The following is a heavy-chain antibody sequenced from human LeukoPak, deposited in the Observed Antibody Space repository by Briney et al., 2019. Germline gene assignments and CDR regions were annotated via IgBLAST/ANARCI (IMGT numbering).Heavy chain of an antibody. Sequence: GSSVKVSCKASGDTFSSYAISWVRQALGQGLEWMGGIIPLFGTANYAQKFQGRVTIIADDSTSTAYMELSSLRSDDTAVYYCARGGMAHEYQVLKVDYFDYWGQGTLVTVSS. CDR2: IIPLFGTA. V-gene: IGHV1-69*01. D-gene: IGHD2-2*01. CDR3: ARGGMAHEYQVLKVDYFDY. CDR1: GDTFSSYA. J-gene: IGHJ4*02.